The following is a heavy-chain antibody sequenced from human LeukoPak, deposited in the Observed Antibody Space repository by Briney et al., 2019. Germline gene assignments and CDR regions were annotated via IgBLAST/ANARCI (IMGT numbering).Heavy chain of an antibody. V-gene: IGHV4-39*01. CDR3: ARQWYSSSWYYFDY. J-gene: IGHJ4*02. Sequence: SETLSLTCTVSGGSNSSSSYYWGWIRQPPGKGLERIGSIYYSGSTYYNPSLKSRVTISVDTSKNQFSLKLSSVTAADTAVYYCARQWYSSSWYYFDYWGQGTLVTVSS. CDR1: GGSNSSSSYY. D-gene: IGHD6-13*01. CDR2: IYYSGST.